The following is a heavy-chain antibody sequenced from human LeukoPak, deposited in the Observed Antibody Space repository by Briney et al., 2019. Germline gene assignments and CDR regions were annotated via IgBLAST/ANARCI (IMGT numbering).Heavy chain of an antibody. CDR3: ATVAVIRGVTYFDY. J-gene: IGHJ4*02. V-gene: IGHV4-39*07. CDR2: IYHSGST. D-gene: IGHD3-10*01. Sequence: SETLSLTCTVSGGSVSNGSYYWGWIRQPPGKGLEWIGSIYHSGSTYYNPSLKSRVTISVDTSKNQFSLKLRSVTAADTAVYYCATVAVIRGVTYFDYWGQGTLVTVSS. CDR1: GGSVSNGSYY.